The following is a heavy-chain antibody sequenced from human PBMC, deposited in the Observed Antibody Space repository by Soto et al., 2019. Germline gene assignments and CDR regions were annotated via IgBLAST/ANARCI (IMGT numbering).Heavy chain of an antibody. CDR1: GVMLDDYA. CDR3: AKGVGRDRTDPFDV. CDR2: ISWNSGSI. V-gene: IGHV3-9*01. J-gene: IGHJ3*01. Sequence: EVQMVESGGGLVQPGRSLRLSCAASGVMLDDYAMHWVRQAPGKGLEWVSGISWNSGSIAYVDSVKGRFTISRDNAKNSLYLQMNSLRVEDTALYFCAKGVGRDRTDPFDVWGQGTLVTVSS. D-gene: IGHD2-2*01.